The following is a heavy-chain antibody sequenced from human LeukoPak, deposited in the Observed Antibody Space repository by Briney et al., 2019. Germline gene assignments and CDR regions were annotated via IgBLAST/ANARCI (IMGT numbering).Heavy chain of an antibody. D-gene: IGHD3-3*01. J-gene: IGHJ4*02. CDR3: ARHRGVATFDY. Sequence: ESLRISCQGSGYSFTSYWISWVRQVPGKGLEWMGKIDPRDSYTNYSPSFQGHVTISADKSINTAYLQWSSLKASDTAMYYCARHRGVATFDYWGQGILVTVSS. CDR1: GYSFTSYW. V-gene: IGHV5-10-1*01. CDR2: IDPRDSYT.